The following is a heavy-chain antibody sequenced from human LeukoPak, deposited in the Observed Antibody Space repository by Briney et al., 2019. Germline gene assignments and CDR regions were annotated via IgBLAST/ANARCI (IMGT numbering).Heavy chain of an antibody. CDR3: ALSGRLTAPNWFDP. CDR1: GFTFSSYG. D-gene: IGHD1-26*01. CDR2: ISYDGSNK. V-gene: IGHV3-30*03. J-gene: IGHJ5*02. Sequence: GGSLRLSCAASGFTFSSYGMHWVRQAPGKGLEWVAVISYDGSNKYYADSVKGRFTISRDNSKNTLYLQMNSLRAEDTAVYYCALSGRLTAPNWFDPWGQGTLVTVSS.